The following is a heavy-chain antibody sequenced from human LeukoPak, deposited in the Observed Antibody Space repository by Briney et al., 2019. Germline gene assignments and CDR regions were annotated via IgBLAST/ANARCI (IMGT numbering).Heavy chain of an antibody. CDR1: GFIVSCNY. CDR3: AREVRGYYFDY. J-gene: IGHJ4*02. CDR2: ISSGGNT. V-gene: IGHV3-53*01. Sequence: GGSLRLSCAASGFIVSCNYMSWVRQAPGKWLEWVSVISSGGNTYYADSVKGRFTTSRDISKNTLYLQMNGLRAEDTAVYYCAREVRGYYFDYWGQGTLVTVSS. D-gene: IGHD3-22*01.